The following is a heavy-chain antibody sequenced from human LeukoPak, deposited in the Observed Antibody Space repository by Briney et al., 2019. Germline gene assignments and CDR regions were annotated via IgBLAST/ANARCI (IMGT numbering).Heavy chain of an antibody. V-gene: IGHV3-23*01. CDR3: AKDDDWGRYKH. CDR2: ISPSGGIA. D-gene: IGHD3-16*01. CDR1: GFIFSSYI. J-gene: IGHJ1*01. Sequence: GGSLRLSCAASGFIFSSYIMNWVRQAPGKGLEWVSGISPSGGIAYYTDSVKGRFTISRDNSKNTQSLQMNSLRAEDTAVYYCAKDDDWGRYKHWGQGTLVTVSS.